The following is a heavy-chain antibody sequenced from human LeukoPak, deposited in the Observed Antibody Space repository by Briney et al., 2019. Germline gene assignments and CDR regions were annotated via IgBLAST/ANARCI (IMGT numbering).Heavy chain of an antibody. CDR2: INHSGST. CDR1: VGTFTDFY. Sequence: SETLSLTCAVAVGTFTDFYCAWIREPPGKGLEWIGEINHSGSTNYSPSLKSRVTISLDTSKNQIFLRVTSVTAANTAVYYCAREDWYFDLWGRGTLLTVSS. J-gene: IGHJ2*01. CDR3: AREDWYFDL. V-gene: IGHV4-34*01.